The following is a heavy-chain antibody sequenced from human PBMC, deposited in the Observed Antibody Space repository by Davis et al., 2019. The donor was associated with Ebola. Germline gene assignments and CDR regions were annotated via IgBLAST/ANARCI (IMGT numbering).Heavy chain of an antibody. J-gene: IGHJ6*03. D-gene: IGHD3-22*01. V-gene: IGHV1-69*13. CDR3: AKNLNYYDSSGYYYRYYYYYMDV. CDR1: GGTFSSFA. CDR2: IIPMFRSA. Sequence: SVKVSCKTSGGTFSSFAIGWVRQAPGQGLEWMGGIIPMFRSANYAEKFQGRVTITADESTSTAYMELSSLRSEDTAVYYCAKNLNYYDSSGYYYRYYYYYMDVWGKGTTVTVPS.